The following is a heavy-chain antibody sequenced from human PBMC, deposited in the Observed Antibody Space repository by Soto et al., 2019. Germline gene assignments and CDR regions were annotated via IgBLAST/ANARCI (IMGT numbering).Heavy chain of an antibody. CDR3: SKDMGAFDI. J-gene: IGHJ3*02. Sequence: EVQLVESGGGLVQPGRSLRLSCAASGFTFDAYAMHWVRQAPGKGLEWVSGISWNSGSIGYADSVKGRFTISRDNAKNSLYLQMNSLRAEDTALYYCSKDMGAFDIWGQGTMVTVSS. V-gene: IGHV3-9*01. CDR1: GFTFDAYA. D-gene: IGHD3-16*01. CDR2: ISWNSGSI.